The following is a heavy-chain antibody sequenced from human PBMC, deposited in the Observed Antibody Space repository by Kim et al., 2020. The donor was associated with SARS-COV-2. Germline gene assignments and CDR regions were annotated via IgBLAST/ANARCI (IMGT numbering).Heavy chain of an antibody. D-gene: IGHD2-15*01. CDR2: IYYSGST. J-gene: IGHJ6*02. CDR1: GGSISSSSYY. CDR3: ARVVVVAATYYYYGMDV. Sequence: SETLSLTCTVSGGSISSSSYYWGWIRQPPGKGLEWIGSIYYSGSTYYNPSLKSRVTISVDTSKNQFSLKLSSVTAADTAVYYCARVVVVAATYYYYGMDVWGQGTTVTVSS. V-gene: IGHV4-39*01.